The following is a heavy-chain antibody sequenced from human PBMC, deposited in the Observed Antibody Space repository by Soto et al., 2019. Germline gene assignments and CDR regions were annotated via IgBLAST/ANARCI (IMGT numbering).Heavy chain of an antibody. Sequence: QVQLQESGPGLVQPSQTLSLTCSVSGDSISSGAYFWSWIRHLPGKGLEWLGSISHSGNTFLRPSLRNELSMSMDTSPHRFSLKLTSVTVADTAVYYCARVHCHDALCTFPSWFDPWGRGTQVTVSS. CDR3: ARVHCHDALCTFPSWFDP. J-gene: IGHJ5*02. D-gene: IGHD2-8*01. CDR2: ISHSGNT. CDR1: GDSISSGAYF. V-gene: IGHV4-31*01.